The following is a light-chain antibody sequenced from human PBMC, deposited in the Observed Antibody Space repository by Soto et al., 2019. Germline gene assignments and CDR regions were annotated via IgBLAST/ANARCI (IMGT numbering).Light chain of an antibody. CDR2: DVT. CDR1: SSDVGGYNY. J-gene: IGLJ1*01. V-gene: IGLV2-11*01. CDR3: CSYAGGPDV. Sequence: QSALTQPRSVSGSPGQSVTISCTGTSSDVGGYNYVSWYQHHPGKAPKLVIYDVTKRPSGVPDRFSGSKSGDTASLTISGLQAEDEADYYCCSYAGGPDVFATGTKLTVL.